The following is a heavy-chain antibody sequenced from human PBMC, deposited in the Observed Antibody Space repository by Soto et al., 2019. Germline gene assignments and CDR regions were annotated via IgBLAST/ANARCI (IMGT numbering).Heavy chain of an antibody. CDR1: GFTFSSYG. D-gene: IGHD2-21*02. CDR3: AKGDLYYGMDV. V-gene: IGHV3-30*18. Sequence: GGSLRLSCAASGFTFSSYGMHWVRQAPGKGLEWVAVISYDGSNKYYADSVKGRFTISRDNSKNTLYLQMNSLRAEDTAVYYCAKGDLYYGMDVWGQGTTVTV. J-gene: IGHJ6*02. CDR2: ISYDGSNK.